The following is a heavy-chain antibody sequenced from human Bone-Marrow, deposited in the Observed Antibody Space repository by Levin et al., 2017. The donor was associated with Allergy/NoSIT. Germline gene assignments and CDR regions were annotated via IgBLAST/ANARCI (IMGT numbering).Heavy chain of an antibody. Sequence: TLSLTCTVSGESVSSSGFYWTWLRQYPGKGLEWIGHIYYPGNTSYNPSLKSRVSISEDRSKNQFSLKLDSVTAADTAVYYCARESVYYGSGSWIDCWGQGTLVTVSS. CDR2: IYYPGNT. CDR3: ARESVYYGSGSWIDC. V-gene: IGHV4-31*02. D-gene: IGHD3-10*01. CDR1: GESVSSSGFY. J-gene: IGHJ4*02.